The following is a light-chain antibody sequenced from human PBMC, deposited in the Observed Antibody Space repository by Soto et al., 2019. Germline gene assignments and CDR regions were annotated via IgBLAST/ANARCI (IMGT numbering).Light chain of an antibody. Sequence: QLVLTQSPSASASLGASVKLTCTLSSGHSRYAIAWHQQQPEKGPRFLMKLNSDGSHSKGDAIPDRFSGSSSGAERYLTISSLQSEDEADYYCQTWGTGIQVFGGGTKVTVL. CDR3: QTWGTGIQV. J-gene: IGLJ2*01. CDR1: SGHSRYA. CDR2: LNSDGSH. V-gene: IGLV4-69*02.